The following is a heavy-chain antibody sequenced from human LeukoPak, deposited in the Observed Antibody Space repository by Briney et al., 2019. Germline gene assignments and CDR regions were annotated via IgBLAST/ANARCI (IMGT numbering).Heavy chain of an antibody. Sequence: SETLSLTCTVSGGSVTSNSYYWGWIRQPPGKGLEWIGSIYYSGSTYYNPSLKSRVTTSVDTSKNQFSLKLSSVTAADTAVYYCASGGDYYDSSGYYGDWGQGTLVTVSS. CDR2: IYYSGST. CDR3: ASGGDYYDSSGYYGD. CDR1: GGSVTSNSYY. J-gene: IGHJ4*02. D-gene: IGHD3-22*01. V-gene: IGHV4-39*01.